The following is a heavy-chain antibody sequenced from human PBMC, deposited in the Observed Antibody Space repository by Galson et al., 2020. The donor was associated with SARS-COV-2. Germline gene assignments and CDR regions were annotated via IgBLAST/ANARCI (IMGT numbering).Heavy chain of an antibody. V-gene: IGHV3-23*01. D-gene: IGHD6-13*01. CDR2: ISGSGGST. CDR3: ASYSSIAAAGTDY. J-gene: IGHJ4*02. Sequence: GESLKISCAASGFTFSSYAMSWVRQAPGKGLEWVSAISGSGGSTYYADSVKGRFTISRDNSKNTLYLQMNSLRAEDTAVYYCASYSSIAAAGTDYWGQGTLVTVSS. CDR1: GFTFSSYA.